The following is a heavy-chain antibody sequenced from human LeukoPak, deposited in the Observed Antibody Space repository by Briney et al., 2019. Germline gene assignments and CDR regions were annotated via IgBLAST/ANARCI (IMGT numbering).Heavy chain of an antibody. Sequence: PGGSLRLSCAASGFTFSSYGMHWVRQASGKGLEWVAVISYDGSTKYYADSVKGRFTISRDNSKNTLYLQMNSLRGEDTAVYYCAKRSGDSSGWYALGYWGQGTLVTVSS. CDR1: GFTFSSYG. V-gene: IGHV3-30*18. CDR3: AKRSGDSSGWYALGY. CDR2: ISYDGSTK. J-gene: IGHJ4*02. D-gene: IGHD6-19*01.